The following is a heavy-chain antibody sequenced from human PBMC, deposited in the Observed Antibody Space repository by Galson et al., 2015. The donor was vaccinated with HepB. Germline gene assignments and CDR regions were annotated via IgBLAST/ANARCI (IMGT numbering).Heavy chain of an antibody. CDR3: ARVGIVGVTTYFDY. Sequence: SVKVSCKASGYPFTGYYIHWVRQAPGQGFEWMGWINPDSGGTNYAQEFQGRVTTTRDTSVSTAYMELNWLTSDDTAVYYCARVGIVGVTTYFDYWGQGTLVTVSS. D-gene: IGHD1-26*01. V-gene: IGHV1-2*02. J-gene: IGHJ4*02. CDR2: INPDSGGT. CDR1: GYPFTGYY.